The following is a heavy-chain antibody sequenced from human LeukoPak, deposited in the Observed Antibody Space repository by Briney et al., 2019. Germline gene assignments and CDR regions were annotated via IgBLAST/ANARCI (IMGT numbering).Heavy chain of an antibody. CDR2: ISSSSSYI. D-gene: IGHD5-24*01. CDR3: AKDGYGYNPPDY. CDR1: GFTFSSYS. V-gene: IGHV3-21*01. J-gene: IGHJ4*02. Sequence: GGSLRLSCAASGFTFSSYSMNWVRQAPGKGLEWVSSISSSSSYIYYADSVKGRFTISRDSAKNSLYLQMNSLRAEDTAVYYCAKDGYGYNPPDYWGQGTLVTVSS.